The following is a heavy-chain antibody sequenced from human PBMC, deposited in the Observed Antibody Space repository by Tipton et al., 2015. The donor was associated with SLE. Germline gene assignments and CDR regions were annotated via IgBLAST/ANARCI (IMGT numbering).Heavy chain of an antibody. CDR2: INSDGSST. CDR1: GFTFSNYW. J-gene: IGHJ5*02. Sequence: SLRLSCAASGFTFSNYWMHWVRQAPGKGLVWVSRINSDGSSTSYADSVKGRFTISRDNAKNTLYLQLNSLRAEDTAVYYCARVKAIFGVVSYNWFDPWGQGTLVTVSS. V-gene: IGHV3-74*01. CDR3: ARVKAIFGVVSYNWFDP. D-gene: IGHD3-3*01.